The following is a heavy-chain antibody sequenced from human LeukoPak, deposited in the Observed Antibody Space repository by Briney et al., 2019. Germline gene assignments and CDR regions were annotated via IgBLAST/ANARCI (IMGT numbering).Heavy chain of an antibody. V-gene: IGHV3-30-3*01. CDR2: VSYDGSTK. Sequence: GGSLRLSCAASGFIFSDYPIHWVRQAPDKGLEWVAIVSYDGSTKFYADFVRGRFTVSRDNSKNTLYLQMNTLRAEDTAIYYCAREGVVGTTRPFDIWGRGTMVTVSS. J-gene: IGHJ3*02. D-gene: IGHD1-26*01. CDR1: GFIFSDYP. CDR3: AREGVVGTTRPFDI.